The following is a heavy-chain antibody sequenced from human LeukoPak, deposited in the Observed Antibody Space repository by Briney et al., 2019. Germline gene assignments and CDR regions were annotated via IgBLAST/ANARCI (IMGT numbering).Heavy chain of an antibody. V-gene: IGHV4-4*07. D-gene: IGHD3-10*01. Sequence: SETLSLTCTVSGGSISSYYWSWIRQPAGKGLEWIGRVYPGESSEYNPSLKSRVTMSDDTSKNQFSLKVNSVTAADTAVYYCARVERGGLDYWGQGTLVTVSS. J-gene: IGHJ4*02. CDR1: GGSISSYY. CDR2: VYPGESS. CDR3: ARVERGGLDY.